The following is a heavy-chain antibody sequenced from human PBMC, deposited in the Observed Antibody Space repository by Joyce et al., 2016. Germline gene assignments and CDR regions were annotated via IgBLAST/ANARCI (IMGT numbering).Heavy chain of an antibody. V-gene: IGHV4-61*02. J-gene: IGHJ6*02. Sequence: QVQLQESGPGLVKPSQTLSLICTVSGGSINNNNYYWSWIRQPAGKGLEWIGRIHGSGSTTYTPSLKSRVTISIDTPKKQISLKGTSVTAADTAVYYCAREAVYKTYYYGMDVWGQGTTVTVSS. CDR3: AREAVYKTYYYGMDV. D-gene: IGHD1-14*01. CDR2: IHGSGST. CDR1: GGSINNNNYY.